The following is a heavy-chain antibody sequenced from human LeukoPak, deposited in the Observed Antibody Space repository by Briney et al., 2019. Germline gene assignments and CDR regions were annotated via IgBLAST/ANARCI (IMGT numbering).Heavy chain of an antibody. CDR3: ARESVPAAADY. J-gene: IGHJ4*02. CDR2: ISSSSSYI. CDR1: GFTFSDYY. Sequence: GGSLRLSCAASGFTFSDYYMSWIRQAPGKGLEWVSSISSSSSYIYYADSVKGRFTISRDNAKNSLYLQMNSLRAEDTAVYYCARESVPAAADYWGQGTLVTVSS. V-gene: IGHV3-11*06. D-gene: IGHD2-2*01.